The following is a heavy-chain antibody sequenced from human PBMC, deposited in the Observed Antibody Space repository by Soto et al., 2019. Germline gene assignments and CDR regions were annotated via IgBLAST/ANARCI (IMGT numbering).Heavy chain of an antibody. CDR2: IYHSGST. D-gene: IGHD1-26*01. CDR1: GGSISSSNW. CDR3: ARGVGATVPYYFDY. J-gene: IGHJ4*02. Sequence: PSETLSLTCAASGGSISSSNWWSWVCQPPGKGLEWIGEIYHSGSTNYNPSLKSRVTISVDKSKNQFSLKLSSVTAADTAVYYCARGVGATVPYYFDYWGQGTLVTVSS. V-gene: IGHV4-4*02.